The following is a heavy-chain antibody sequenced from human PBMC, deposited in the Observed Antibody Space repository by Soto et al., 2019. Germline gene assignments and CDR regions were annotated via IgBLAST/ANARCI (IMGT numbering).Heavy chain of an antibody. CDR1: GGSISSYY. CDR2: IYYSGST. D-gene: IGHD3-16*02. J-gene: IGHJ4*02. V-gene: IGHV4-59*08. CDR3: ARIPYDYVWGSYRYTDYYFDY. Sequence: SETLSLTCTVSGGSISSYYWSWIRQPPGKGLEWIGYIYYSGSTNYNPSLKSRVTISVDTSKNQFSLKLSSVTAADTAVYYCARIPYDYVWGSYRYTDYYFDYWGQGTLVTVSS.